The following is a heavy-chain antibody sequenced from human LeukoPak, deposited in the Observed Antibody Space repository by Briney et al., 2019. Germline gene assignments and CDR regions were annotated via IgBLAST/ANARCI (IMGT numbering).Heavy chain of an antibody. CDR2: IIPIFGTA. J-gene: IGHJ4*02. D-gene: IGHD6-6*01. CDR1: GGTFSSYA. V-gene: IGHV1-69*05. Sequence: VASVTVPCKASGGTFSSYAISWVRQAPGQGLEWMGGIIPIFGTANYAQEFQGRVTMTRNTSISTAYMELSSLRSEDTAVYYCARSSNSRFDYWGQGTLVTVSS. CDR3: ARSSNSRFDY.